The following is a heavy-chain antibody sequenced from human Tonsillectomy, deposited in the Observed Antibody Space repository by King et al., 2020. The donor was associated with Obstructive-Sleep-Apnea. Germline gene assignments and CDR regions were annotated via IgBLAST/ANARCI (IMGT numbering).Heavy chain of an antibody. CDR2: INPNSGGT. CDR3: ATGAGAELHSRINYFDY. CDR1: GYNFTGYY. J-gene: IGHJ4*02. D-gene: IGHD3-10*01. Sequence: QLVQSGAEVKKPGASVKVSCKASGYNFTGYYMHWVRQAPGQGLEWMGWINPNSGGTDYAQKFQGRVTMTRDTSFSTAYMELSRLSSDVTAVYYCATGAGAELHSRINYFDYWGQGTLVTASS. V-gene: IGHV1-2*02.